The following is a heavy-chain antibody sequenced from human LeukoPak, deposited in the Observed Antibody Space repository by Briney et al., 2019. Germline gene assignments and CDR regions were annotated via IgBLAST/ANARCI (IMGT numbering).Heavy chain of an antibody. J-gene: IGHJ3*02. CDR1: GFTFSSYG. V-gene: IGHV3-30*02. D-gene: IGHD3-16*02. Sequence: GGSLRLSCAASGFTFSSYGMHWVRQAPGKGLEWVAFIRYDGSNKYYADSVKGRFTISRDNSKNTLYLQMNSLRAEHTVVYYCARGGSYLSAFDIWGQGTMVTVSS. CDR2: IRYDGSNK. CDR3: ARGGSYLSAFDI.